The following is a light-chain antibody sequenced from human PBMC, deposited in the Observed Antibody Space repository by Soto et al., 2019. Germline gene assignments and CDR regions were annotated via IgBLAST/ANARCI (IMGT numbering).Light chain of an antibody. V-gene: IGLV2-8*01. CDR2: EVS. CDR1: SSDVGGYNY. Sequence: QSALTQPPSASGSPGQSVTISCTGNSSDVGGYNYVSWYQQHPGKAPKLMIYEVSKRPSGVPDRFSGSKSGNPASLTVSGLQAEDEADYYCSSYAGSNNLVFGGGTKLTVL. J-gene: IGLJ3*02. CDR3: SSYAGSNNLV.